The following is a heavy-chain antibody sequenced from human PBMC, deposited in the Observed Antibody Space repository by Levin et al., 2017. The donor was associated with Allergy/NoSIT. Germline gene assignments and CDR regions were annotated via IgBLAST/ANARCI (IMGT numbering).Heavy chain of an antibody. Sequence: GSGPTLVKPTQTLTLTCTFSGFSLSTSGMCVSWIRQPPGKALEWLARIDWDDDKYYSTSLKTRLTISKDTSKNQVVLTMTNMDPVDTATYYCARIPHLGYNYGYYYGMDVWGQGTTVTVSS. CDR2: IDWDDDK. CDR3: ARIPHLGYNYGYYYGMDV. D-gene: IGHD5-18*01. V-gene: IGHV2-70*11. J-gene: IGHJ6*02. CDR1: GFSLSTSGMC.